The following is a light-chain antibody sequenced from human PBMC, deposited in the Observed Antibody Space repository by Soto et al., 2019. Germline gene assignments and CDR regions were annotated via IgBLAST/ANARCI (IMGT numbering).Light chain of an antibody. Sequence: EIVLTQSPGTLSLSPGGRATLSCRASQSVSINYITWYQQKPGQAPRLLISGASNRATGIPDRFSGSGSGTDFILTISRLEPEDFAVYYCQHYDNTPPSVTFGPGTKVDIK. CDR1: QSVSINY. CDR2: GAS. CDR3: QHYDNTPPSVT. V-gene: IGKV3-20*01. J-gene: IGKJ3*01.